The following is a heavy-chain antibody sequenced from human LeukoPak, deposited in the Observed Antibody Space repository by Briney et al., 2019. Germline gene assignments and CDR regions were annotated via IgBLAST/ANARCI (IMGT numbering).Heavy chain of an antibody. CDR2: INHSGCT. Sequence: PSETLSLTRAVCGESFRGYFWVWLRQPPGTGLEGIGDINHSGCTNYKPPPKSRATISRDTSKNQFPLSLILVSAAETAVYYCARGAICGSSCRAFDVWGQGTMVTVSS. CDR1: GESFRGYF. V-gene: IGHV4-34*01. D-gene: IGHD6-13*01. CDR3: ARGAICGSSCRAFDV. J-gene: IGHJ3*01.